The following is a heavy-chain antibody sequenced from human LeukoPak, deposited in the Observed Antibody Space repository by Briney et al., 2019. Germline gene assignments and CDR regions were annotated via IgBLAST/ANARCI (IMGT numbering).Heavy chain of an antibody. J-gene: IGHJ3*01. Sequence: SETLSLTWTVAAGSISSSSYDCGWIRQPPGKGLEWIGSIYYSGSTYYNPSLKSRVTISVDTSKNQYFLKLSSVTAADTAVYYCARRRFAGTYSFDFWGQGTMVTVSS. D-gene: IGHD1-1*01. V-gene: IGHV4-39*01. CDR1: AGSISSSSYD. CDR2: IYYSGST. CDR3: ARRRFAGTYSFDF.